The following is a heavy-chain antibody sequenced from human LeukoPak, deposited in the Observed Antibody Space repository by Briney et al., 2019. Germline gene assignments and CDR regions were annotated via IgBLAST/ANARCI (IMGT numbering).Heavy chain of an antibody. J-gene: IGHJ4*02. Sequence: GGSLRLSCAPSGFTFSHYGMHWVRQAPGKGLEWVAFIRSDGSNKYYADSVRGRFTISRDNSKNTLCLQMNSLRAEDTAVYYCAKDMGTVTKFDYWGQGTLVTVSS. CDR2: IRSDGSNK. D-gene: IGHD4-17*01. CDR1: GFTFSHYG. V-gene: IGHV3-30*02. CDR3: AKDMGTVTKFDY.